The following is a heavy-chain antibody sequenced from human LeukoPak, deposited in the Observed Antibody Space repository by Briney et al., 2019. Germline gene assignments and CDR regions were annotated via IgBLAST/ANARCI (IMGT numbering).Heavy chain of an antibody. J-gene: IGHJ4*02. D-gene: IGHD2-21*02. Sequence: PGGSLRLSCAASGFTFSSYGMHWVRQAPGKGLEWVAVIWYDGSNKYYADSVKGRFTISRDNSKNTLYLQMNSLRAEDTAVYYCARVGVVVTAIRNWGQGTLVTVSS. CDR2: IWYDGSNK. CDR3: ARVGVVVTAIRN. V-gene: IGHV3-33*01. CDR1: GFTFSSYG.